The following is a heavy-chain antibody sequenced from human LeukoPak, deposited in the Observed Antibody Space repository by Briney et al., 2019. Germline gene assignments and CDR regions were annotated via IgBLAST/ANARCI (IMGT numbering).Heavy chain of an antibody. Sequence: SETLSLTCTVSGGSISSYYWSWIRQPPGKGLEWIGYIYYSGSTNYNPSLKSRVTISVDTSKNQFSLKLSSVTAADTAVYYCAREGIYCSSTSCYPNGAFDIWGQGTMVTVSS. V-gene: IGHV4-59*01. CDR2: IYYSGST. CDR1: GGSISSYY. D-gene: IGHD2-2*01. J-gene: IGHJ3*02. CDR3: AREGIYCSSTSCYPNGAFDI.